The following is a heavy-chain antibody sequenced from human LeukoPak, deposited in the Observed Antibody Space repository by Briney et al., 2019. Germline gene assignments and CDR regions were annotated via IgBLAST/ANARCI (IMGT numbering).Heavy chain of an antibody. CDR3: ARVFDSGSQAYFYYMDV. D-gene: IGHD3-10*01. Sequence: PSETLSLTCTVSGASISSNNYYWGWIRQPPGKGLEWIGTMYYSGSTYYNPSLMNRVTMSVDTSKNQFSLKVSSVTAADTAVYYCARVFDSGSQAYFYYMDVWGKGTTVTIFS. J-gene: IGHJ6*03. CDR1: GASISSNNYY. CDR2: MYYSGST. V-gene: IGHV4-39*07.